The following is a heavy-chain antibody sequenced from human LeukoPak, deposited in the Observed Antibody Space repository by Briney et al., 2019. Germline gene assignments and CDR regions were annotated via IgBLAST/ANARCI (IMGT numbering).Heavy chain of an antibody. CDR3: AKGAYYYDGGAQYYFDY. D-gene: IGHD3-22*01. J-gene: IGHJ4*02. CDR2: ISYDGSNK. Sequence: GRSLRLSCAASGLTFSNYGMHWVRQAPGKGLEWVAFISYDGSNKYYADSVKGRFTISRDNSKNTLYVQMNSLRADDTAVYYCAKGAYYYDGGAQYYFDYWGQGTLVTVSS. CDR1: GLTFSNYG. V-gene: IGHV3-30*18.